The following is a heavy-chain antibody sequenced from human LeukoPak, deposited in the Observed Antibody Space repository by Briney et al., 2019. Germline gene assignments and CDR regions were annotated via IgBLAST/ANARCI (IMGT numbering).Heavy chain of an antibody. V-gene: IGHV4-59*01. Sequence: SETLSLTCTVSGGSISSYYWSWIRQPPGKGLEWIGHIYYSGSTSYNPSLKSRVTISVDTSKDQFSLKLSSVTAADTAVYYCARYSSSGLEYWGQGTLVTVSS. CDR1: GGSISSYY. D-gene: IGHD6-19*01. J-gene: IGHJ4*02. CDR3: ARYSSSGLEY. CDR2: IYYSGST.